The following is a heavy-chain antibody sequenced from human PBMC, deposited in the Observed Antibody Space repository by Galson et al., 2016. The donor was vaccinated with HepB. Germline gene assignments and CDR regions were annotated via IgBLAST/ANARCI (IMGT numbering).Heavy chain of an antibody. J-gene: IGHJ5*02. CDR2: FHAGDSDA. Sequence: SGAEVKKPGESLKISCKGSGFTFSNYWIAWVRQMTGKGLEWMGIFHAGDSDARYSPSFQGQVTFSGDKSISTAYLQWSTLKASDTATYFCARLVNYNYFDPWSQGTLVTASS. V-gene: IGHV5-51*01. CDR1: GFTFSNYW. D-gene: IGHD1-20*01. CDR3: ARLVNYNYFDP.